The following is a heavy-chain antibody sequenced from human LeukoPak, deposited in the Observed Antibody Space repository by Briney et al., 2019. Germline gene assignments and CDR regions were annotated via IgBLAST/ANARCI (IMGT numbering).Heavy chain of an antibody. CDR2: VNPNRGDT. CDR1: GYTFTSYD. J-gene: IGHJ4*02. CDR3: ARLWFGEPPKYYFDY. V-gene: IGHV1-8*01. D-gene: IGHD3-10*01. Sequence: ASVKVSCKASGYTFTSYDIHWVRQATGQGLEWMGRVNPNRGDTDYAQKFQGRVSMTRDTSISTAYMELSSLRSEDTAVYYCARLWFGEPPKYYFDYWGQGTLVTVSS.